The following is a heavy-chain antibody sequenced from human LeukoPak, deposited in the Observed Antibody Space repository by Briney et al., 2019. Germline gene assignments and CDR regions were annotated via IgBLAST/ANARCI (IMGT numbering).Heavy chain of an antibody. J-gene: IGHJ5*02. V-gene: IGHV4-34*01. CDR3: ARVPDITARPSDT. CDR1: GGSFCDHY. D-gene: IGHD1-1*01. Sequence: PSENLSLKCAVYGGSFCDHYWTLIRQTPGKGLVVTGQISPTGATGSNPSLTSRVTIFADSSQKQFSLRMTSVTAADTGIYYCARVPDITARPSDTWGPGTLVTVSS. CDR2: ISPTGAT.